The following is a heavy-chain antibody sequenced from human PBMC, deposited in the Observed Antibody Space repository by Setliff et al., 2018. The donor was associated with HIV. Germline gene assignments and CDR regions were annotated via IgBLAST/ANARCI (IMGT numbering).Heavy chain of an antibody. V-gene: IGHV4-39*01. J-gene: IGHJ4*02. D-gene: IGHD3-3*01. CDR3: ARAPITIFGWLIIPGSYDY. CDR2: VYYSGST. CDR1: GGSISSSSYY. Sequence: SETLSLTCTVSGGSISSSSYYWGWLRQPQGKGMEWIGSVYYSGSTYYNPSLKSRVTISVDTSKNKFSLKLSSVTAAGTAVYYCARAPITIFGWLIIPGSYDYWGQGTLVTVSS.